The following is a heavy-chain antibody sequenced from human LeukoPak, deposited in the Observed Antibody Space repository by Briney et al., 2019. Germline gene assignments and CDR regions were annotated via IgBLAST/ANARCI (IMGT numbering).Heavy chain of an antibody. Sequence: GGSLRLSCAASGFTFSSYGMHWVRQAPGKGLEWVAFIRYDGSNKYYADSVKGRFTISRDNSKNTLYLQMNSLRAEDTAVYYCAAPDCSGGSCSTWGFDYWGQRTLVTVSS. CDR2: IRYDGSNK. CDR3: AAPDCSGGSCSTWGFDY. J-gene: IGHJ4*02. CDR1: GFTFSSYG. V-gene: IGHV3-30*02. D-gene: IGHD2-15*01.